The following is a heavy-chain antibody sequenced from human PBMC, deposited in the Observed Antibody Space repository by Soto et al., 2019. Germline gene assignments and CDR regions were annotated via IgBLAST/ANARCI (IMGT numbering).Heavy chain of an antibody. CDR3: ARPADPMMTFGGVIPH. CDR2: ISYDGSNK. D-gene: IGHD3-16*02. V-gene: IGHV3-30-3*01. CDR1: GFTFSSYA. J-gene: IGHJ4*02. Sequence: QVQLVESGGGVVQPGRSLRLSCAASGFTFSSYAMHWVRQAPGKGLEWVAVISYDGSNKYYADSVKGRFTISRDNSKNTLYLQMNSLRAEDTAVYYCARPADPMMTFGGVIPHWGQGTLVTVSS.